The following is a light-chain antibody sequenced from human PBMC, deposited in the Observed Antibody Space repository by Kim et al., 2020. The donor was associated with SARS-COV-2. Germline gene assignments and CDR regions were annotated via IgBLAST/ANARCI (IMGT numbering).Light chain of an antibody. CDR3: SSYTGSATLI. V-gene: IGLV2-14*04. Sequence: GHAITISCTGTSGDIVSYSYVYWYQQNPDKAPKLLISDVSERPSGVSDRFSGSKSGNTASLTVSGLQAEDEGDYYCSSYTGSATLIFGAGTQLTVL. J-gene: IGLJ2*01. CDR1: SGDIVSYSY. CDR2: DVS.